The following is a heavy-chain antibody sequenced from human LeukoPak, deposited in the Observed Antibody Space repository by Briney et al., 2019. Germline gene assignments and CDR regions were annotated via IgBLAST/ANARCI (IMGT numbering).Heavy chain of an antibody. CDR2: ISGSGGST. CDR3: AKDRYYYGSGAYFDY. J-gene: IGHJ4*02. V-gene: IGHV3-23*01. CDR1: GFTFSSYA. Sequence: GGSLRLSCAASGFTFSSYAMSWVRQAPGKGLEWVSAISGSGGSTNYADSVKGRFTISRDNSKNTLYLQMNSLRAEDTAVYYCAKDRYYYGSGAYFDYWGQGTLVTVSS. D-gene: IGHD3-10*01.